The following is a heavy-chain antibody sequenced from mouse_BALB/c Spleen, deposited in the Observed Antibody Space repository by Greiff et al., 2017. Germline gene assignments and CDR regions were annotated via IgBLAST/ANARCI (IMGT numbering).Heavy chain of an antibody. CDR2: ISDGGSYT. CDR3: AREAGTGYYAMDY. D-gene: IGHD4-1*01. J-gene: IGHJ4*01. V-gene: IGHV5-4*02. CDR1: GFTFSDYY. Sequence: EVKVEESGGGLVKPGGSLKLSCAASGFTFSDYYMYWVRQTPEKRLEWVATISDGGSYTYYPDSVKGRFTISRDNAKNNLYLQMSSLKSEDTAMYYCAREAGTGYYAMDYWGQGTSVTVS.